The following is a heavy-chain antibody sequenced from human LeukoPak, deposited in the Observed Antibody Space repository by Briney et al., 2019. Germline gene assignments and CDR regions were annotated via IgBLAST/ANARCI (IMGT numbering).Heavy chain of an antibody. Sequence: GESLKISCKGSEYSFTNYWIGWVRQMPGKGLEWMGIIYPGDSDTRYSPSFQGQVTISADKSISTAYLQWSSLKASDTAMYYCGRAYCSSTSCYREDGFDYWGQGTLVTVSS. D-gene: IGHD2-2*02. CDR3: GRAYCSSTSCYREDGFDY. J-gene: IGHJ4*02. CDR2: IYPGDSDT. CDR1: EYSFTNYW. V-gene: IGHV5-51*01.